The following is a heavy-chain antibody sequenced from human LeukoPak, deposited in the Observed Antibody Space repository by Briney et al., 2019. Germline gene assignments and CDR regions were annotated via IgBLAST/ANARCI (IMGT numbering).Heavy chain of an antibody. CDR3: ARDSSGYYGSVY. CDR1: GFTFSSYA. D-gene: IGHD3-10*01. J-gene: IGHJ4*02. V-gene: IGHV3-53*01. CDR2: IYGGGST. Sequence: GGSLRLSCAASGFTFSSYAMSWVRQAPGKGLEWVSVIYGGGSTYYADSVKGRFTISRDNSKNTLYLQMNSLRAEDTAVYYCARDSSGYYGSVYWGQGTLVTVSS.